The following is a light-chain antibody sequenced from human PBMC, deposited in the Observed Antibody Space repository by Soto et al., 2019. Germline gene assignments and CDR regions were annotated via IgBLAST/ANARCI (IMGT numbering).Light chain of an antibody. CDR2: GAS. CDR1: QSVNSN. J-gene: IGKJ1*01. V-gene: IGKV3-15*01. Sequence: EIVMTQSPATLSVSPGERATLSCRASQSVNSNLAWYQQKAGQAPRLLIYGASTRATGVPARFSGSGSGTEFTLTISSLQSEDFAVYYCQQYNNWPETFGQGTKVEIK. CDR3: QQYNNWPET.